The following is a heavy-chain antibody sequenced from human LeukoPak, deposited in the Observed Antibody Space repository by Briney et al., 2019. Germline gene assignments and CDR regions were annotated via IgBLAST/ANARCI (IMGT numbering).Heavy chain of an antibody. CDR3: ARDSGSGNNDY. CDR1: GGTFSSYA. V-gene: IGHV1-69*13. CDR2: IIPIFGTA. J-gene: IGHJ4*02. D-gene: IGHD1-26*01. Sequence: SVKVSCTASGGTFSSYAISWVRQAPGQGLEWMGGIIPIFGTANYAQKFQGRVTITADESTSTAFMELSSLRSEDAAVYYCARDSGSGNNDYWGQGTLVTVSS.